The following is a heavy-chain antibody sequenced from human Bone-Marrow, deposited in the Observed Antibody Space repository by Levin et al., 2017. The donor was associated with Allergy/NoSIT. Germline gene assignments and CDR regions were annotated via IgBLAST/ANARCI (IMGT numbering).Heavy chain of an antibody. D-gene: IGHD5-24*01. CDR3: ARKGDGLNSFDAFDI. J-gene: IGHJ3*02. CDR2: IYTTGGT. V-gene: IGHV4-4*09. CDR1: GASITSYH. Sequence: PSETLSLTCTVSGASITSYHWSFFRQPPGRGLEWIGYIYTTGGTDYNPSLRSRVTMTADPSKHQFSLKLSSVTAADTAVYYCARKGDGLNSFDAFDIWGQGTMVIVSS.